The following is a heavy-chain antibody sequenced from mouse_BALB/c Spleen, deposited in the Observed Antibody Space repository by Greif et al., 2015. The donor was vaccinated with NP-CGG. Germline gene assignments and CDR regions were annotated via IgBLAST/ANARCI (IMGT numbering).Heavy chain of an antibody. D-gene: IGHD2-4*01. J-gene: IGHJ3*01. CDR3: ARLSTMITSWFAY. CDR2: INPSTGYT. Sequence: VQLQQSGAELAKPGASVKMSCKASGYTFTSYWMHWVKQRPGQGLEWIGYINPSTGYTEYNQKFKDKATLTADKSSSAAYMQLSSLTSEDSAVYYCARLSTMITSWFAYWGQGTLVTVSA. V-gene: IGHV1-7*01. CDR1: GYTFTSYW.